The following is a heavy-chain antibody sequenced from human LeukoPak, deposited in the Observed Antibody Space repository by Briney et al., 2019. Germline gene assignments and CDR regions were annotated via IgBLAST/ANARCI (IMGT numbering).Heavy chain of an antibody. D-gene: IGHD2-15*01. V-gene: IGHV1-2*06. CDR1: GYTFTDYY. CDR2: INPNGGGT. J-gene: IGHJ4*02. Sequence: ASVKVSCKASGYTFTDYYMHWVRQAPGQGLEWMGRINPNGGGTNYAQKFQGRVTTTRDTSISTAYMKLSRLRSDDTAVYYCARDDCSGGSCYLNFDYWGQGTLVTVSS. CDR3: ARDDCSGGSCYLNFDY.